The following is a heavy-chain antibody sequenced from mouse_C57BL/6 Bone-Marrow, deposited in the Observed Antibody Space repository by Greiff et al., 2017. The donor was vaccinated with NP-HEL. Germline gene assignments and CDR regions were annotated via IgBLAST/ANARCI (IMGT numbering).Heavy chain of an antibody. CDR3: ARRNAYFDY. J-gene: IGHJ2*01. CDR2: IYPRSGNT. V-gene: IGHV1-81*01. CDR1: GYTFTSYG. Sequence: VKLMESGAELARPGASVKLSCKASGYTFTSYGISWVKQRTGQGLEWIGEIYPRSGNTYYNEKFKGKATLTADKSSSTAYMELRSLTSEDSAVYFCARRNAYFDYWGQGTTLTVSS.